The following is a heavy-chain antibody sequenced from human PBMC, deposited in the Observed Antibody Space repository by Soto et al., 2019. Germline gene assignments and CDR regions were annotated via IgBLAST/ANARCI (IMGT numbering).Heavy chain of an antibody. V-gene: IGHV3-7*01. J-gene: IGHJ6*03. Sequence: GGSVGLSCAASGVTFSSYWMRWVRQGPGKGLEWVANIKQDGSEKYYVDSVKGRFTISRDNAKNSLYLQMNSLRAEDTAVYYCARVSGYYYYYMDVWGKGTTVTVSS. CDR2: IKQDGSEK. D-gene: IGHD1-26*01. CDR3: ARVSGYYYYYMDV. CDR1: GVTFSSYW.